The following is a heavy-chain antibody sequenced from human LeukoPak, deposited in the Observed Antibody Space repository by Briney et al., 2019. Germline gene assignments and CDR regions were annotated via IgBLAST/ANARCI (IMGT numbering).Heavy chain of an antibody. D-gene: IGHD3-10*01. J-gene: IGHJ4*02. CDR2: ISGSGGST. V-gene: IGHV3-23*01. Sequence: GGSLRPSCAASGFTFSSYAMGWVRQAPGKGLEWVSTISGSGGSTYYADSVKGRFTISRDNSKNTLYLQMNSLRAEDTAVYYCAKGIYGSGNYYNAGVFDYWGQGTLVTVSS. CDR3: AKGIYGSGNYYNAGVFDY. CDR1: GFTFSSYA.